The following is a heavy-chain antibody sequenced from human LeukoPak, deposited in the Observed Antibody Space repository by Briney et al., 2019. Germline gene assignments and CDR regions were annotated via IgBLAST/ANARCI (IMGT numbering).Heavy chain of an antibody. Sequence: SETLSLTCTVSGGSISSSGYYWSWIRQPPGKGLEWIGYIYYSGSTNYNPSLKSRVTISVDTSKNQFSLKLSSVCAADTAIYYCARDGGATAYFDYWGQGTLVTVSS. J-gene: IGHJ4*02. CDR1: GGSISSSGYY. CDR2: IYYSGST. D-gene: IGHD1-26*01. V-gene: IGHV4-61*08. CDR3: ARDGGATAYFDY.